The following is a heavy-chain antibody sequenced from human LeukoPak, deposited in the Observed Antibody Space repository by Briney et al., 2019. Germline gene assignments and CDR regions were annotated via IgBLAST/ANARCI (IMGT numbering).Heavy chain of an antibody. V-gene: IGHV1-8*01. J-gene: IGHJ5*02. Sequence: ASVKVSCKASGYTFTSYDINWVRQATGQGLEWMGWMNPNSGNTGYAQKFQGRVTMTRNTSISTAYMELSSLRSEDTAVYYCARGVNYTRRLNWFDPWGQGTLVTVSS. CDR2: MNPNSGNT. CDR1: GYTFTSYD. CDR3: ARGVNYTRRLNWFDP. D-gene: IGHD2-2*02.